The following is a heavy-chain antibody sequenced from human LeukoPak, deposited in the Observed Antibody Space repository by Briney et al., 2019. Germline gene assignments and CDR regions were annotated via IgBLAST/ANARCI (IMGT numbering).Heavy chain of an antibody. D-gene: IGHD3-10*01. J-gene: IGHJ4*02. V-gene: IGHV1-24*01. CDR2: FDPEDGET. Sequence: ASVKVSCKVSGYTLTELSMHWVRQAPGKGLEWMGGFDPEDGETIYAQKFQGRVTMTEDTSTGTAYMELSSLRSEDTAVYYCATGPYGSGSYQVDYWGQGTLVTVSS. CDR1: GYTLTELS. CDR3: ATGPYGSGSYQVDY.